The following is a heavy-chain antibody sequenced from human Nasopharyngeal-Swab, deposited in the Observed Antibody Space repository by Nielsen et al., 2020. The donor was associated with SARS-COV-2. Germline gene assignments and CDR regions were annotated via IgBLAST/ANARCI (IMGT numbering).Heavy chain of an antibody. D-gene: IGHD6-25*01. Sequence: SETLSLTCTVSGGSVSSESYYWSWIRQPAGKGLEWIGRIYTSGSTNYNPSLKSRVTMSVDTSKNQFSLKLSSVTAADTAVYYCARGYQGRLAPAYYYYGMDVWGQGTTVTVSS. CDR3: ARGYQGRLAPAYYYYGMDV. V-gene: IGHV4-61*02. J-gene: IGHJ6*02. CDR1: GGSVSSESYY. CDR2: IYTSGST.